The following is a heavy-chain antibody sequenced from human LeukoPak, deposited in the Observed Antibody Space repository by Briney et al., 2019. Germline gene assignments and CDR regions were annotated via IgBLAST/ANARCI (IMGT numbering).Heavy chain of an antibody. J-gene: IGHJ4*02. CDR3: AKGIGEQWLDRDFDY. D-gene: IGHD6-19*01. CDR1: GYTFTSYG. Sequence: GASVKVSCKASGYTFTSYGISWVRQAPGQGLEWMGWISAYNGNTNYAQKLQGRVTVTRDMSTSTVYMELSSLRSEDPAVYYCAKGIGEQWLDRDFDYWGQGTLVTVSS. CDR2: ISAYNGNT. V-gene: IGHV1-18*01.